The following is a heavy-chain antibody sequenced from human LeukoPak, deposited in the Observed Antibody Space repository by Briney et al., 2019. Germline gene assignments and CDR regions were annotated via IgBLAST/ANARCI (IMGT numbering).Heavy chain of an antibody. CDR2: ISSGSSIL. Sequence: PGGSLRLSCAASGFTFNSYNMNWVRQAPGKGLEWVSYISSGSSILYYADSVKGRFTISRDNARNSLFLQMNSLRAEDTAVYYCARVGYSSNDPKLDYWGQGTLVTVSS. CDR3: ARVGYSSNDPKLDY. V-gene: IGHV3-48*04. J-gene: IGHJ4*02. D-gene: IGHD5-12*01. CDR1: GFTFNSYN.